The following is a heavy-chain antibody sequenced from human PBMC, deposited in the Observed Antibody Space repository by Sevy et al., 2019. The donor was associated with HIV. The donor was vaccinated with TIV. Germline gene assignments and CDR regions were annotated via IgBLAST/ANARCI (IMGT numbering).Heavy chain of an antibody. V-gene: IGHV3-30-3*01. D-gene: IGHD2-2*01. J-gene: IGHJ6*02. Sequence: GGSLRLSCAASGFTFSSYAMHWVRQAPGKGLEWVAVISYDGSNKYYADSVKGRFTISRDNSKNTLYLQMNSLRAEDTAVYYCASDMPIGDYYYGMDVWGQGTTVTVSS. CDR2: ISYDGSNK. CDR3: ASDMPIGDYYYGMDV. CDR1: GFTFSSYA.